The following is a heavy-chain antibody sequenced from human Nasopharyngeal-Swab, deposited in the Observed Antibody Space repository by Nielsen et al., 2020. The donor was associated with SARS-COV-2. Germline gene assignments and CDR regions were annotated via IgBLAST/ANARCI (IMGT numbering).Heavy chain of an antibody. CDR1: GYTFTSYG. Sequence: ASVKVSCKASGYTFTSYGISWVRQAPGQGLEWMGWISAYNGNTNYAQKLQGRVTMTRDTSTSTVYMELSSLRSEDTAVYYCARDYYYDSSEYFDLWGRGTLVTVSS. D-gene: IGHD3-22*01. J-gene: IGHJ2*01. V-gene: IGHV1-18*01. CDR3: ARDYYYDSSEYFDL. CDR2: ISAYNGNT.